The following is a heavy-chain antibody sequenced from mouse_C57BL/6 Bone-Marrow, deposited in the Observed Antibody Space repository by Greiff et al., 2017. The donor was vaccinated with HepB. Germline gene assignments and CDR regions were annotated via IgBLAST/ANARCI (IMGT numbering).Heavy chain of an antibody. CDR1: GYTFTDYY. CDR3: ARTATLDNYALDY. V-gene: IGHV1-26*01. CDR2: INPNNGGT. Sequence: EVQLQQSGPELVKPGASVKISCKASGYTFTDYYMNWVKQSHGKSLEWIGDINPNNGGTSYNQKFKGKATLTVDKSSSTAYMQLRSLTSEDSAVYYGARTATLDNYALDYWGQGTSANGSS. D-gene: IGHD1-2*01. J-gene: IGHJ4*01.